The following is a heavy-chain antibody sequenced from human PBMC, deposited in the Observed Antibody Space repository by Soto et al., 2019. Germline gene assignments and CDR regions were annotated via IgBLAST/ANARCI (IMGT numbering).Heavy chain of an antibody. J-gene: IGHJ5*02. CDR1: GASISTYY. CDR2: THTSANT. Sequence: SETLSLTCTVSGASISTYYWSWIRQPAGKGLEWIGRTHTSANTNYSPSLQSRVTMSLDTSKNQFSLKLRFVTAADTAVYYCARGVSVAGTLRWFDPWGQGTLVTVS. D-gene: IGHD6-19*01. CDR3: ARGVSVAGTLRWFDP. V-gene: IGHV4-4*07.